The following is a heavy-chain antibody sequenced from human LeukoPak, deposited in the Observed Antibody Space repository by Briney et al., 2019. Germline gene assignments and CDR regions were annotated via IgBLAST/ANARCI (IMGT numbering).Heavy chain of an antibody. D-gene: IGHD6-19*01. CDR2: ISGSGGRT. CDR3: AKDGGDVIAVAGTHFDY. Sequence: GGSLRLSCAASGFTFTSYAMTWVRQAPGKGLEWVSGISGSGGRTYCADSVKGRFTISRDNSKNTLYLQMNSLRAEATAVYYCAKDGGDVIAVAGTHFDYWGQGTLVTVSS. J-gene: IGHJ4*02. CDR1: GFTFTSYA. V-gene: IGHV3-23*01.